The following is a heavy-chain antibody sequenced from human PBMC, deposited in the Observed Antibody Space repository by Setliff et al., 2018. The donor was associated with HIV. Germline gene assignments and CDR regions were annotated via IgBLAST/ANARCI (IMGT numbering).Heavy chain of an antibody. V-gene: IGHV1-3*01. Sequence: ASVKVSCKSSGYTFTNYAIHWVRQAPGQRLEWMGWINPGNGNTKYSQKFQGRVTITRDTSATTAYMELSSLRSEDTAIFYCAREPIGGDDAFDIWGQGTMVTVSS. CDR3: AREPIGGDDAFDI. D-gene: IGHD2-21*02. J-gene: IGHJ3*02. CDR1: GYTFTNYA. CDR2: INPGNGNT.